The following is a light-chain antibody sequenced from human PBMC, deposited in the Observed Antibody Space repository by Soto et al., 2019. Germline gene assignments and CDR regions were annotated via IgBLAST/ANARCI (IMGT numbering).Light chain of an antibody. CDR2: GAS. Sequence: IQMTQSPSSLSVSGGYRVSITCRASQGIRNDLGWYQQKPGKAPKRLIYGASTLQSGVKSRFSGSGSGTDFSLTISSIEPEDFAVYYCKKRSHWPRTCGQGTTGDLK. J-gene: IGKJ1*01. CDR1: QGIRND. CDR3: KKRSHWPRT. V-gene: IGKV1-17*01.